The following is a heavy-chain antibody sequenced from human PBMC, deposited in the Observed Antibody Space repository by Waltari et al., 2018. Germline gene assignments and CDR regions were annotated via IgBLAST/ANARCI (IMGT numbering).Heavy chain of an antibody. V-gene: IGHV4-39*01. Sequence: QLYLQESGPILVKPSETLSLTCTVSGDSITSRNYYWGWTRQSPEKGLEWIGIIYYSGTVYYNPSLKRRVTISVDSSKNQFSLKVNSVTVADTAVYYCARLLPYDFWSSYSGWFDPWGQGVLVTVSS. J-gene: IGHJ5*02. CDR2: IYYSGTV. D-gene: IGHD3-3*01. CDR1: GDSITSRNYY. CDR3: ARLLPYDFWSSYSGWFDP.